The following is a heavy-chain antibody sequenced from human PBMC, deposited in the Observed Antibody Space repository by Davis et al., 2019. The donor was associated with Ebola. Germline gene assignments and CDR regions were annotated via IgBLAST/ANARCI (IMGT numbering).Heavy chain of an antibody. J-gene: IGHJ1*01. V-gene: IGHV4-59*08. CDR2: IYNSGSS. CDR3: ASDYYDSSGYYWGFFQH. CDR1: GGSITSHY. Sequence: PSETLSLTCTVSGGSITSHYWSWIRQPPGKGLEWIGNIYNSGSSNYNPSLKSRVTIIVDTSKNQFSLKLSSVTAADTAVYYCASDYYDSSGYYWGFFQHWGQGALAFVSS. D-gene: IGHD3-22*01.